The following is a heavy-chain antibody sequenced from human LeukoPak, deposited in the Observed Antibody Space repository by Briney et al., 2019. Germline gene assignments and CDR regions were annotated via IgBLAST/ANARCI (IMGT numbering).Heavy chain of an antibody. V-gene: IGHV3-23*01. J-gene: IGHJ4*02. Sequence: GGSLRLSCAASGFTFSSYAMSWVRQAPGKGLEWVSAISGSGGSTYYADSVKGRFTISRDNAKNSLYLQMNSLRAEDTALYYCAKDILAEAGGYFDYWGQGTLVTVSS. D-gene: IGHD3-3*02. CDR1: GFTFSSYA. CDR2: ISGSGGST. CDR3: AKDILAEAGGYFDY.